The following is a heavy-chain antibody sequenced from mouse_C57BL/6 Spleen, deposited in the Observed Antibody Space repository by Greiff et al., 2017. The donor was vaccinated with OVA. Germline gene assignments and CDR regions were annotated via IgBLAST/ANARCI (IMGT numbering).Heavy chain of an antibody. Sequence: QVQLQQPGAELVKPGASVKMSCKASGYTFTSYWITWVKQRPGQGLEWIGDIYPGSGSTNYNEKFKGKATLTVDTSSSTAYMQLSSLTSEDSAVDCCARRGYRCAMDYWGQGTSVTVSS. J-gene: IGHJ4*01. CDR2: IYPGSGST. D-gene: IGHD2-2*01. CDR1: GYTFTSYW. CDR3: ARRGYRCAMDY. V-gene: IGHV1-55*01.